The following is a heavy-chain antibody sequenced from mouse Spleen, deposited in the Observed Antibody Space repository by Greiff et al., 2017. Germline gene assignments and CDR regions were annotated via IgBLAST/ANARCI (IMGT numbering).Heavy chain of an antibody. J-gene: IGHJ2*01. D-gene: IGHD2-4*01. Sequence: EVNLVESGGDLVKPGGSLKLSRAASGFTFSSYGMSWVRQTPEKRLEWVATISGGGSYTYYPDSVKGRFTISRDNAKNNLYLQMSSLRSEDTALYYCARMITTFDYWGQGTTLTVSS. V-gene: IGHV5-9-2*01. CDR3: ARMITTFDY. CDR2: ISGGGSYT. CDR1: GFTFSSYG.